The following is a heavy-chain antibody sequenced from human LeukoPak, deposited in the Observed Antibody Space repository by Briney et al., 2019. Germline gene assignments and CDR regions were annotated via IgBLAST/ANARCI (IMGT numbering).Heavy chain of an antibody. CDR1: GYTFTNHY. Sequence: ASVKVSCKASGYTFTNHYMHWVRQAPGQGLKGMRMIDPNGGRIIYAQKFQGRVSMTRDTSTSTVYMELTSLRSEDTAVYSCATDPNGGVEGRFDYWGQGTLVTVSS. CDR3: ATDPNGGVEGRFDY. CDR2: IDPNGGRI. J-gene: IGHJ4*02. D-gene: IGHD7-27*01. V-gene: IGHV1-46*01.